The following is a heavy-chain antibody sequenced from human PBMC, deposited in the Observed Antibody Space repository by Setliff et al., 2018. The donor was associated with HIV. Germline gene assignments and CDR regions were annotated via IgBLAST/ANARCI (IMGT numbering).Heavy chain of an antibody. CDR1: GGTFGSSS. CDR2: IIPIFNTA. J-gene: IGHJ6*02. CDR3: ARGSGGYCSGGSCYFGFGLAL. D-gene: IGHD2-15*01. Sequence: KVSCKASGGTFGSSSITWVRQAPGQGLEWMGGIIPIFNTANYAQRFQGRVTITADESTSTAYMELSSLGSEDTAVYYCARGSGGYCSGGSCYFGFGLALWGQGTTVTVSS. V-gene: IGHV1-69*01.